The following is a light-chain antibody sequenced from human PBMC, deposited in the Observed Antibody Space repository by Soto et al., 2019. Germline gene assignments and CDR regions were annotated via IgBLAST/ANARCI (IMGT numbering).Light chain of an antibody. Sequence: EIVLTQSPGTLSLSPGERATLSCRASQSVSSSYLAWYQQKPGQAPRLLIHGVSTRATGIPDRFSGSGSGTDVTLTISSLEPEYFAVYYCQQDVTSPYIFGQGTKLEIK. CDR2: GVS. J-gene: IGKJ2*01. V-gene: IGKV3-20*01. CDR3: QQDVTSPYI. CDR1: QSVSSSY.